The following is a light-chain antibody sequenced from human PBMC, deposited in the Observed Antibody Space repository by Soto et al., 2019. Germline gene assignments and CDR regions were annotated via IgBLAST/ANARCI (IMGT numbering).Light chain of an antibody. CDR1: SSDVGGYNY. CDR3: SSFTSSSTVV. CDR2: DVS. Sequence: QSALTQPASVSGSPGQSITISCTGTSSDVGGYNYVSWYQQHPGKAPKLIIYDVSYRLSGVSNRFSGSKSGNTASLTISGLQAEDEADYYCSSFTSSSTVVFGGGTKVTVL. V-gene: IGLV2-14*01. J-gene: IGLJ3*02.